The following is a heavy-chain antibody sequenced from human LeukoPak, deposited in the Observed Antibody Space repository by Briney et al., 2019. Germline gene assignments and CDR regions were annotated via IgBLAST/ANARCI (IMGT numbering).Heavy chain of an antibody. J-gene: IGHJ4*02. Sequence: PSETLSLTCTVSGGSISSSSYYWGWIRQPPGKGLEWIGSIHYSGSTYYNPSLKSRVTISVDTSKNQFSLKLSSVTAADTAVYYCAKSGDYLWDYWGQGTLVTVSS. D-gene: IGHD3-16*01. V-gene: IGHV4-39*01. CDR3: AKSGDYLWDY. CDR1: GGSISSSSYY. CDR2: IHYSGST.